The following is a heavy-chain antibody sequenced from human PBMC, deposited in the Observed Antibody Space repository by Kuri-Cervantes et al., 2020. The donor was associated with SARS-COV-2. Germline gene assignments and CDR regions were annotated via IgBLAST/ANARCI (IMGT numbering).Heavy chain of an antibody. D-gene: IGHD5-18*01. Sequence: GESLKISCAASEFTFSSYDMTWVRQAPGMGLEWVSSISSGSDYIYYADSVKGRFTVSRDNAENTLYLQMNSLRAEDTAVYYCARAKSPNAALVPADYWGQGTLVTVSS. V-gene: IGHV3-21*04. J-gene: IGHJ4*02. CDR3: ARAKSPNAALVPADY. CDR1: EFTFSSYD. CDR2: ISSGSDYI.